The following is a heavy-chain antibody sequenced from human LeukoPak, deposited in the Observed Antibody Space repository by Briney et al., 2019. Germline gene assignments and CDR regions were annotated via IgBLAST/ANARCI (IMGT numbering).Heavy chain of an antibody. Sequence: PSETLSLTCTVPGGSISTYYWSWIRQPAGKGLEWIGRMYTIGTTNYNPSLKSRVTMSVDTSKNQFSLKLISVTAADTAVYYCASLEATDYFDYWGQGTLVTVSS. CDR1: GGSISTYY. CDR3: ASLEATDYFDY. D-gene: IGHD1-26*01. V-gene: IGHV4-4*07. CDR2: MYTIGTT. J-gene: IGHJ4*02.